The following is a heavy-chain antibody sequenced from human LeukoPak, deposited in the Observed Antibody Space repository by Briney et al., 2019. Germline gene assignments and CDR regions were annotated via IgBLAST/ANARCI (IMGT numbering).Heavy chain of an antibody. D-gene: IGHD4-17*01. J-gene: IGHJ5*02. CDR3: ARGRYGDYLRTWFDP. Sequence: SETLSLTCTVSGGSISSSSYYWGWIRQPPGKGLEWIGCIYYSGSTYYNPSLKSRVTISVDTSKNQFSLKLSSVTAADTAVYYCARGRYGDYLRTWFDPWGQGTLVTVSS. V-gene: IGHV4-39*07. CDR1: GGSISSSSYY. CDR2: IYYSGST.